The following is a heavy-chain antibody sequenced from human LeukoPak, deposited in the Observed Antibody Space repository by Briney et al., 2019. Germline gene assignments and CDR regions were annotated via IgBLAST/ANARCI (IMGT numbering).Heavy chain of an antibody. J-gene: IGHJ4*02. D-gene: IGHD5-12*01. CDR2: FDPEDGET. CDR3: ATPVRYSGYDAESRGYYFDY. V-gene: IGHV1-24*01. Sequence: ASVKVSCKVSGYTLTELSMHWVRQAPGKGLEWMGGFDPEDGETIYAQKFQGRATMTDTAYMELSSLRSEDTAVYYCATPVRYSGYDAESRGYYFDYWGQGTLVTVSS. CDR1: GYTLTELS.